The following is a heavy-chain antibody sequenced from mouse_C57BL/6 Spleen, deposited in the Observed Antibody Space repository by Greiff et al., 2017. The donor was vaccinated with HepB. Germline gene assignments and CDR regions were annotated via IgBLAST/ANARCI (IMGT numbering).Heavy chain of an antibody. CDR2: IRLKSDNYAT. CDR3: ARWLLRGYYFDY. Sequence: EVHLVESGGGLVQPGGSMKLSCVASGFTFSNYWMNWVRQSPEKGLEWVAQIRLKSDNYATHYAESVKGRFTISRDDSKSSVYLQMNNLRAEDTGIYYCARWLLRGYYFDYWGQGTTLTVSS. V-gene: IGHV6-3*01. J-gene: IGHJ2*01. D-gene: IGHD2-3*01. CDR1: GFTFSNYW.